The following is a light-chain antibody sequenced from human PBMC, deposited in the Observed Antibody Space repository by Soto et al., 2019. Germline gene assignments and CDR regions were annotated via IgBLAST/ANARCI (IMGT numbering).Light chain of an antibody. CDR2: DVS. J-gene: IGLJ1*01. CDR1: SSDVGAYNY. Sequence: QSALAQPASVSGSPGQSITISCTGTSSDVGAYNYVSWYQQHPGKAPKLMVCDVSNRPSGVSDRFSGSKSGNTASLTISGLLAEDEADYYCYSSTSSSPYVSGPGTKVTV. CDR3: YSSTSSSPYV. V-gene: IGLV2-14*03.